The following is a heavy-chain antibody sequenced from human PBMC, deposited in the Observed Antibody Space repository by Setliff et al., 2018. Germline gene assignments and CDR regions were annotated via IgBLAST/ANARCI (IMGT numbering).Heavy chain of an antibody. J-gene: IGHJ4*02. D-gene: IGHD4-17*01. CDR2: IFNSGST. CDR1: GGSISSHY. V-gene: IGHV4-59*11. CDR3: ARGTSYGVNSE. Sequence: PSETLSLTCTVSGGSISSHYWSWIRQPPGKGLEWIGYIFNSGSTNYNPSLESRVSMSIDTSKNQFSLKLGSVTAADTAVYYCARGTSYGVNSEWGQGTLVTVSS.